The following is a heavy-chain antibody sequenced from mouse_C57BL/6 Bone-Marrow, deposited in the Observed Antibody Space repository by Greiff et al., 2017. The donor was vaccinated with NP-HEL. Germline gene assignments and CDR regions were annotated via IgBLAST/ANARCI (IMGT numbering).Heavy chain of an antibody. D-gene: IGHD1-1*01. Sequence: VQLQQPGAELVMPGASVKLSCKASGYTFTSYWMHWVKQRPGQGLEWIGEIDPSDSYTNSNQKFKGKSTLTVDKSSSTAYMQLSSLTSEDSAVYYGARCYGSSYPNWYFDVWGTGTTVTVSS. CDR3: ARCYGSSYPNWYFDV. J-gene: IGHJ1*03. CDR1: GYTFTSYW. CDR2: IDPSDSYT. V-gene: IGHV1-69*01.